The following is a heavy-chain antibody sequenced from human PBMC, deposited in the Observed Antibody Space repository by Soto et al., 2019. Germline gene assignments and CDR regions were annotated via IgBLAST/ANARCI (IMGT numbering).Heavy chain of an antibody. CDR2: ISGSGGST. CDR3: ATGQVHYYYHGMDV. J-gene: IGHJ6*02. CDR1: GFTFSSYA. Sequence: EVQLLESGGGLVQPGGSLRLSCAASGFTFSSYAMSWVRQAPGKGLEWVSAISGSGGSTYYAASVKGRFTISRDNSKNPLYPQMNSLRAEDTALYYGATGQVHYYYHGMDVWGQGTTVTVSS. V-gene: IGHV3-23*01.